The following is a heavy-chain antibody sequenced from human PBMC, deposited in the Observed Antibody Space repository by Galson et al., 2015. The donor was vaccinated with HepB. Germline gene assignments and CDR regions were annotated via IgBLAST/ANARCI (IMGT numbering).Heavy chain of an antibody. J-gene: IGHJ4*02. Sequence: SLRLSCAASGFTFSDYYMSWIRQAPGKGLEWVSYISSSSSYTNYADSVKGRFTISRDNAKNSLYLQMNSLRAEDTAVYYCARDDYGGNSAPDYWGQGTLVTVSS. V-gene: IGHV3-11*06. CDR2: ISSSSSYT. CDR3: ARDDYGGNSAPDY. CDR1: GFTFSDYY. D-gene: IGHD4-23*01.